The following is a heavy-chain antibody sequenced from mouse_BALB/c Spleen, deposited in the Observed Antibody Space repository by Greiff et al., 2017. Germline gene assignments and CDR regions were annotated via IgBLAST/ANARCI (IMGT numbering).Heavy chain of an antibody. D-gene: IGHD1-1*01. V-gene: IGHV14-1*02. Sequence: VQLQQSGAELVRPGALVKLSCKASGFNIKDYYMHWVKQRPEQGLEWIGWIDPENGNTIYDPKFQGKASIPADTSSNTAYLQLSSLTSEDTAVYYCASGSSYFDYWGQGTTLTVSA. CDR3: ASGSSYFDY. CDR2: IDPENGNT. CDR1: GFNIKDYY. J-gene: IGHJ2*01.